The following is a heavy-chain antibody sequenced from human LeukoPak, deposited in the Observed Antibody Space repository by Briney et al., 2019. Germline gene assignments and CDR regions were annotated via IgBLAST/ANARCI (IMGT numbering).Heavy chain of an antibody. V-gene: IGHV3-21*01. CDR1: GFTFSSYS. J-gene: IGHJ4*02. CDR3: ARVSTADY. Sequence: GGSLRLSCAASGFTFSSYSMNWFGQAPGKGLEWVSSISSSSSYIYYADSVKGRFTISRDNAKNSLYLLMNSLRAEDTAVYYCARVSTADYWGQGTLVTVSS. CDR2: ISSSSSYI. D-gene: IGHD4-17*01.